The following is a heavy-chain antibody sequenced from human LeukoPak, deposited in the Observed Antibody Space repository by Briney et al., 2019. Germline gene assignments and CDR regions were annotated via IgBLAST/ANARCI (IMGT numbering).Heavy chain of an antibody. Sequence: GGSLRLSCAVSGFTLSSYSMKWVRQAPGKGLEWVSSISSSSLYIYYGDSVKGRFTISRDNTKHSVYLQMTMTRAEDTAVYYCARAGSGYTSPSDYWGQGTLVTVSS. CDR2: ISSSSLYI. D-gene: IGHD6-13*01. J-gene: IGHJ4*02. CDR3: ARAGSGYTSPSDY. V-gene: IGHV3-21*01. CDR1: GFTLSSYS.